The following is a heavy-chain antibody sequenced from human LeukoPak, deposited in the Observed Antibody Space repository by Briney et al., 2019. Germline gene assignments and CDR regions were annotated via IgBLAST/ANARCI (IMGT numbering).Heavy chain of an antibody. V-gene: IGHV3-23*01. CDR1: GFTFSSHA. CDR3: AKGGYQLLPICV. D-gene: IGHD2-2*01. Sequence: GGSLSLSCAASGFTFSSHAMSWVRPPPGKGLEWVSAISCSGGSTYYADSVKGRFTISRDNSKNPLYLQMNSLRAEDTAVYYCAKGGYQLLPICVWGQGTTVTVSS. CDR2: ISCSGGST. J-gene: IGHJ6*01.